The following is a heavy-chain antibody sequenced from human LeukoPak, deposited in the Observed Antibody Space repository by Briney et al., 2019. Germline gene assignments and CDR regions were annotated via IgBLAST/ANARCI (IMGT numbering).Heavy chain of an antibody. CDR3: ARGPSYDDILTGYTYYYYLDV. Sequence: GASVKVSCKASGHTFSSYDINWVRQATGQGLEWMGWMNPNSGNRDYAQKFRGRVTITWNTSINTVYMELSSLRSEDTAVYYCARGPSYDDILTGYTYYYYLDVWGKGTTVTVSS. CDR2: MNPNSGNR. D-gene: IGHD3-9*01. V-gene: IGHV1-8*01. J-gene: IGHJ6*03. CDR1: GHTFSSYD.